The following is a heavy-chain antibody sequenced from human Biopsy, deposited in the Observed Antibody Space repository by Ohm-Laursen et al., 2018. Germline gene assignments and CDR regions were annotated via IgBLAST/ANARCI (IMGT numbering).Heavy chain of an antibody. D-gene: IGHD2-15*01. V-gene: IGHV4-34*08. CDR3: GNEVHGRDY. CDR2: INQSGRT. CDR1: GKTFSDYY. J-gene: IGHJ4*02. Sequence: SDTLSLTCEVYGKTFSDYYWSWIRRPPGKGLEWIGQINQSGRTNYNPSLKSRVNISADKSNNQFPLKLTSVTSADTAVYFCGNEVHGRDYWGLGALVTVSS.